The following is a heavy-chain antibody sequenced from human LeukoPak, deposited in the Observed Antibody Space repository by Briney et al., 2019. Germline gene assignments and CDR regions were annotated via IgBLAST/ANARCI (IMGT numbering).Heavy chain of an antibody. Sequence: SETLSLTCAVYGGSFSGYYWSWIRQPPGKGLEWIGEINHSGSTNYNPSLKSRVAISVDTSKNQFPLKLSSVTAADTAVYYCASYSSHDYGDYEESFDYWGQGTLVTVSS. CDR2: INHSGST. D-gene: IGHD4-17*01. J-gene: IGHJ4*02. CDR1: GGSFSGYY. V-gene: IGHV4-34*01. CDR3: ASYSSHDYGDYEESFDY.